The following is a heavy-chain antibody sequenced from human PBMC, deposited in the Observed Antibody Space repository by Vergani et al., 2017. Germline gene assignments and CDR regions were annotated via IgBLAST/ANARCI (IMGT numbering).Heavy chain of an antibody. CDR3: ARATVDAVDI. Sequence: QVQLQESGPGLVKPLQTLSLTCTVSGGSISSGSYYWSWIRQPAGKGLEWIGRIYTSGSTNYNPSLKSRVTISVDTSKNQFSLKLSSVTAADTAVYYFARATVDAVDIWGQGTMVTVSA. D-gene: IGHD4-17*01. V-gene: IGHV4-61*02. J-gene: IGHJ3*02. CDR1: GGSISSGSYY. CDR2: IYTSGST.